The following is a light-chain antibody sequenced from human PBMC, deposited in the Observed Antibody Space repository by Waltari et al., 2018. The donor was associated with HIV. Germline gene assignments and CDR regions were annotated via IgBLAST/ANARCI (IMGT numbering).Light chain of an antibody. V-gene: IGLV1-40*01. CDR1: PSNIGAGFA. CDR3: QSYDSSLSGVV. Sequence: QSVLTQPPSVSGAPGQRVTISCTGSPSNIGAGFAVHWYQQLPGTAPKLLIYGNSNRPSGVPDRFSGSKSGTSASLAITGLQAEDEADYYCQSYDSSLSGVVFGGGTKLTVL. CDR2: GNS. J-gene: IGLJ2*01.